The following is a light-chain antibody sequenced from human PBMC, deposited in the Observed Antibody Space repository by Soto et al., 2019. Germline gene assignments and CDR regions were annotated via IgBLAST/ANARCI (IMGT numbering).Light chain of an antibody. CDR1: SSNIGSNT. CDR3: AAWDDSVNGLV. Sequence: QSVLTQPPSASGTPGQRVTISCSGSSSNIGSNTVNWYQQLPGTAPKLLIYNNNQRPSGVPDRLSGSKSGTSASLAISGPQSEDEADYYCAAWDDSVNGLVFGTGTKVTVL. V-gene: IGLV1-44*01. CDR2: NNN. J-gene: IGLJ1*01.